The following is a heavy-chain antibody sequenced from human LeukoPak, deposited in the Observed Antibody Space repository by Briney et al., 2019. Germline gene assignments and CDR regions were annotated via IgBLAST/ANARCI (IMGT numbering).Heavy chain of an antibody. CDR1: GFTFSSYS. CDR2: ISSSNSYI. Sequence: GGSLRLSCVASGFTFSSYSMNWVRQAPGKGLGWVSSISSSNSYIWYADSVKGRFTISRDNAKSSLYLQMNSLRAEDTAIYYCVRDKAGTTPYYYYSMDVWGKGTTVTVSS. D-gene: IGHD1-14*01. CDR3: VRDKAGTTPYYYYSMDV. V-gene: IGHV3-21*01. J-gene: IGHJ6*03.